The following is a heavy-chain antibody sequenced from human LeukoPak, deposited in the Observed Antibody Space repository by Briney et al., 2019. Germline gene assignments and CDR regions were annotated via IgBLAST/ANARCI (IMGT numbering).Heavy chain of an antibody. V-gene: IGHV4-39*01. D-gene: IGHD3-3*01. CDR1: GGSISSSSYY. J-gene: IGHJ6*03. CDR2: IYYSGHT. CDR3: ARHRRDHDFWSGSNPTHYYYYMDV. Sequence: PSETLSLTCTVSGGSISSSSYYWGWIRQPPGNGLEWIGTIYYSGHTYYNPSLKSRVTMSVDTSKNQFSLKLSSVTAADTAVYYCARHRRDHDFWSGSNPTHYYYYMDVWGKGTTVTVSS.